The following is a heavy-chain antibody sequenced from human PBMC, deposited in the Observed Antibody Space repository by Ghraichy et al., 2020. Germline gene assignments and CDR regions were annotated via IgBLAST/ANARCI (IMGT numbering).Heavy chain of an antibody. J-gene: IGHJ4*02. CDR1: GGSVSSGSYY. D-gene: IGHD6-13*01. Sequence: SETLSLTCTVSGGSVSSGSYYWSWIRQPPGKGLEWIGYIYYSGSTNYNPSLKSRVTISVDTSKNQFSLKLSSVTAADTAVYYCASWEKLVYGYWGQGTLVTVSS. CDR3: ASWEKLVYGY. V-gene: IGHV4-61*01. CDR2: IYYSGST.